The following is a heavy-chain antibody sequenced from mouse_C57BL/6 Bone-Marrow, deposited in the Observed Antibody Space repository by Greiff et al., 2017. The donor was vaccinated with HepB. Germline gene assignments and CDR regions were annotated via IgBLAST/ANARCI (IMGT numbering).Heavy chain of an antibody. Sequence: DVMLVESGGDLVKPGGSLKLSCAASGFTFSSYGMSWVRQTPDKRLEWVATISSGGSYTYYPDSVKGRFTISRDNAKNTLYLQMSSLKSEDTAMYYCARPLYYGSSPYWYFDVWGTGTTVTVSS. D-gene: IGHD1-1*01. V-gene: IGHV5-6*02. J-gene: IGHJ1*03. CDR3: ARPLYYGSSPYWYFDV. CDR2: ISSGGSYT. CDR1: GFTFSSYG.